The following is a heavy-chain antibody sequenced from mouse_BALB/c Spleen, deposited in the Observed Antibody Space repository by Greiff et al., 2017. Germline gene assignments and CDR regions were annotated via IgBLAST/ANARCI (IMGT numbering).Heavy chain of an antibody. CDR2: IYPGNSDT. Sequence: EVKLQESGTVLARPGASVKMSCKASGYSFTSYWMHWVKQRPGQGLEWIGAIYPGNSDTSYNQKFKGKAKLTAVTSASTAYMELSSLTNEDSAVYYCTRPSYGSSYWFAYWGQGTLVTVSA. V-gene: IGHV1-5*01. CDR3: TRPSYGSSYWFAY. CDR1: GYSFTSYW. D-gene: IGHD1-1*01. J-gene: IGHJ3*01.